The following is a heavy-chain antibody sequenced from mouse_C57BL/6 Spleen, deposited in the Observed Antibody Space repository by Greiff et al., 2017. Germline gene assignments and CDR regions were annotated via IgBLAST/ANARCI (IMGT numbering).Heavy chain of an antibody. CDR3: ARHLPLLDY. CDR1: GFTFSSYG. CDR2: ISSGGSYT. V-gene: IGHV5-6*01. J-gene: IGHJ2*01. Sequence: EVQLVESGGDLVKPGGSLKLSCAASGFTFSSYGMSWVRQTPDKRLEWVATISSGGSYTYYPDSVKGRFTISRDNAKNTLYLQMSSLKSEDTAMYYCARHLPLLDYWGQGTTLTVSS. D-gene: IGHD6-1*01.